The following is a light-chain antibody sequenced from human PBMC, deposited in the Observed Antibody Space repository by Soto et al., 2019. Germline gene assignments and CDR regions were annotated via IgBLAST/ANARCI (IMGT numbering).Light chain of an antibody. J-gene: IGKJ1*01. CDR3: QQYYTTPQT. Sequence: DIVMTQSPDSLAVSPGERATINCKSSQSVLHSSNNKNYLAWYQQKPGQPPKLLIYWASTRESGVPDRFSGSGSGTDFTLTISSLQAEDVAVYYCQQYYTTPQTFGQGTKVEIK. CDR2: WAS. V-gene: IGKV4-1*01. CDR1: QSVLHSSNNKNY.